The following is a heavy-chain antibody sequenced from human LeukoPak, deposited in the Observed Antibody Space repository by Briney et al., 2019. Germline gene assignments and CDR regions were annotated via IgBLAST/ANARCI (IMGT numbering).Heavy chain of an antibody. D-gene: IGHD2-15*01. CDR2: IYYSGST. V-gene: IGHV4-39*07. CDR3: ARTYCSGGSCNPFDY. CDR1: GGSISSSSYY. Sequence: PSETLSLTCTVSGGSISSSSYYWGWIRQPPGKGLEWIGSIYYSGSTYYNPSLKSRVTISVDTSKNQFSLKLSSVTAADTAVYYCARTYCSGGSCNPFDYWGQGTLVTVSS. J-gene: IGHJ4*02.